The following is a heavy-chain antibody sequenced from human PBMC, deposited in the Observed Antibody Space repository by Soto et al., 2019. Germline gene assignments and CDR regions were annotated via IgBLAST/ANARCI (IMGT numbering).Heavy chain of an antibody. CDR1: GFTFDQHA. J-gene: IGHJ3*01. Sequence: EVQLVESGGGLAQPGRSLRLSCAASGFTFDQHAMHWVRQAPGKGLEWVSGISWNNGNIGYAASVKGRFTISRDNAKNYLYLQMERLRTEDTALYYCAKDILLGNSGSYPDAFDVWGQGTMVTVSS. V-gene: IGHV3-9*01. CDR3: AKDILLGNSGSYPDAFDV. D-gene: IGHD1-26*01. CDR2: ISWNNGNI.